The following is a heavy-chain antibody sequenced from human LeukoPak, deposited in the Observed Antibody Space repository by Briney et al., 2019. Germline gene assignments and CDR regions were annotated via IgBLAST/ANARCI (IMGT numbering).Heavy chain of an antibody. D-gene: IGHD6-19*01. CDR1: GYIFTNYY. Sequence: ASVKVSCKASGYIFTNYYMHWVRQAPGQGLEWMGIINPSGGSTSYAQKFQGRVTMTRDTSTSTVYMELSSLRSEDTAVYYCAREVGSSGWYAAEYFQHWGQGTLVTVSS. CDR2: INPSGGST. V-gene: IGHV1-46*01. CDR3: AREVGSSGWYAAEYFQH. J-gene: IGHJ1*01.